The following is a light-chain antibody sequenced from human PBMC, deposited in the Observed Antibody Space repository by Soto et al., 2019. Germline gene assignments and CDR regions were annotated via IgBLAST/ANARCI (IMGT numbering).Light chain of an antibody. CDR2: GAS. V-gene: IGKV3-20*01. CDR3: QQYDSSPIT. CDR1: QSFNSIY. J-gene: IGKJ5*01. Sequence: EIVLTQSPGTLSLSPGERATLSCRASQSFNSIYLAWYQQKPGQAPRLLIYGASSRATGIPDRFSGSGSGTDFTLTISRLEPEDFAVYYCQQYDSSPITCGQGTQLEIK.